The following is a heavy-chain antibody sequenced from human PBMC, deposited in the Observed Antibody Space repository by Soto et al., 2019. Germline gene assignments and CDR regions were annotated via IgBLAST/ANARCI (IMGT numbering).Heavy chain of an antibody. D-gene: IGHD3-9*01. J-gene: IGHJ4*02. CDR1: GYTFTSYG. CDR2: ISAYNGNT. CDR3: ARDQPPYFEILTGYSVVIPFDY. V-gene: IGHV1-18*01. Sequence: GASVKVSCKASGYTFTSYGISWVRQAPGQGLEWMGWISAYNGNTNYAQKLQGRVTMTTDTSTSTAYMELRSLRSDDTAVYYCARDQPPYFEILTGYSVVIPFDYWGQGTLITVS.